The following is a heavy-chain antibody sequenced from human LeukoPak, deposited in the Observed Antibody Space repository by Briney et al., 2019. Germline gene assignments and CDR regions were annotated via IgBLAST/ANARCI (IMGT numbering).Heavy chain of an antibody. V-gene: IGHV3-7*01. CDR3: VRVGHCSGGGCQGRDWFDP. D-gene: IGHD2-15*01. Sequence: GGSLRLSCAASGFTFYDYWMTWVRQAPGKGLECVASIKQDGRDIKYVDSVRGRFTISRDNAKNSLYLQMNSLRVEDTAFYCVRVGHCSGGGCQGRDWFDPWGHGTLVTVSS. CDR2: IKQDGRDI. J-gene: IGHJ5*02. CDR1: GFTFYDYW.